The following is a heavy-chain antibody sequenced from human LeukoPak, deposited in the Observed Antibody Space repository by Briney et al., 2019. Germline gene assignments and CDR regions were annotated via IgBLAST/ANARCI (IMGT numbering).Heavy chain of an antibody. V-gene: IGHV4-61*02. CDR2: IYTSGST. CDR1: GGSISSGSYY. CDR3: ARSAYQLLDY. J-gene: IGHJ4*02. D-gene: IGHD2-2*01. Sequence: PSETLSLTCTVSGGSISSGSYYWSWIRQPAGQGLEWIGRIYTSGSTNYNPSLKSRFTISVDTSKNQFSLKLSSVTAADTSVYYCARSAYQLLDYWGQGTLVTVSS.